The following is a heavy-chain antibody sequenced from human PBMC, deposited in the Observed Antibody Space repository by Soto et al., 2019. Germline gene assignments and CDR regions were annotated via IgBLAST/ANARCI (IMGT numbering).Heavy chain of an antibody. Sequence: GGSLRLSCAASGFTFSNFGMHWVRQAPGKGLAWVAGISYVGNDKYYADSVKGRFTISRDNSKNTLYLQMNSLRAEDTAVYYCAKDSYCISTSCPWGYYYYGMDVWGQGTTVTVSS. D-gene: IGHD2-2*01. V-gene: IGHV3-30*18. CDR1: GFTFSNFG. CDR3: AKDSYCISTSCPWGYYYYGMDV. J-gene: IGHJ6*02. CDR2: ISYVGNDK.